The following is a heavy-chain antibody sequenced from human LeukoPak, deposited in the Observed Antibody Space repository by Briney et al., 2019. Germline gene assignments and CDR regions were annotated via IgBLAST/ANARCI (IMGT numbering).Heavy chain of an antibody. D-gene: IGHD3-22*01. Sequence: GGSLRLSCAASGFIFSSYGMHWVRQAPGKGLEWVSGISWNSGSIGYADSVKGRFTISRDNAKNSLYLQMNSLRAEDMALYYCAKDMFSSGYSTGSAFDIWGQGTMVTVSS. CDR3: AKDMFSSGYSTGSAFDI. V-gene: IGHV3-9*03. CDR1: GFIFSSYG. CDR2: ISWNSGSI. J-gene: IGHJ3*02.